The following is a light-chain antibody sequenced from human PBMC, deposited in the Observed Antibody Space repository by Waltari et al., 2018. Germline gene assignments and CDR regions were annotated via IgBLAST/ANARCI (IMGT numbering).Light chain of an antibody. CDR2: KVS. CDR3: MQGTRWPYT. J-gene: IGKJ2*01. Sequence: DVVPIQSSLSLPVTPGQPASLPCRSSQSLVYSDGNTYFGWVQKGPGQSPRRLVYKVSNRGSGGPDGCSGSGSGTDFTLEVSRVEADDVGVYYCMQGTRWPYTFGQGTKLEI. CDR1: QSLVYSDGNTY. V-gene: IGKV2-30*01.